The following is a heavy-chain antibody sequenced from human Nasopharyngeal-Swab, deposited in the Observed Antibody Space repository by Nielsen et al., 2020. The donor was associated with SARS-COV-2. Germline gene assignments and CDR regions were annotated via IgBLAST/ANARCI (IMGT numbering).Heavy chain of an antibody. J-gene: IGHJ4*02. V-gene: IGHV3-30-3*01. CDR1: GFTFSSYA. CDR2: ISYDGSNK. D-gene: IGHD5-24*01. Sequence: GGSLRLSCAASGFTFSSYAMHWVRQAPGKGLEWVAVISYDGSNKYYADSVKGRFTISRDNSKNKLYLQMNSLRAEDTAVYYCARGDDYNYPFDYWGQGTLVTVSS. CDR3: ARGDDYNYPFDY.